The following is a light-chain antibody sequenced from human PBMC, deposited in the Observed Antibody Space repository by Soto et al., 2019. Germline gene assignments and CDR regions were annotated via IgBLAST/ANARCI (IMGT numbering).Light chain of an antibody. CDR2: GAS. Sequence: DIQMTQSPSTLSASVGDRVTITCRASQSISSWLAWYQQKPGKAPNLLIYGASSLERGVPSRFSGSGSGTEFTLTISSLQPDDFATYYCQQYNSYWTFGQGTKVDIK. V-gene: IGKV1-5*01. CDR3: QQYNSYWT. J-gene: IGKJ1*01. CDR1: QSISSW.